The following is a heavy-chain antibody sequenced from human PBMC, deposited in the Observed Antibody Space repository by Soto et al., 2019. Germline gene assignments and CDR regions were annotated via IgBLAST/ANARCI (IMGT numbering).Heavy chain of an antibody. V-gene: IGHV1-46*01. J-gene: IGHJ4*02. D-gene: IGHD5-18*01. CDR2: INPNGGST. CDR3: ATSVNSAMAFDY. Sequence: ASGEGLLQGIWIHLHPLLYALGATGPGQGLEWMGIINPNGGSTTYAQRFRAGFTLTRDTSTSTVYMELSSLRSEDSAVYYCATSVNSAMAFDYWGQGTLVTVS. CDR1: IHLHPLL.